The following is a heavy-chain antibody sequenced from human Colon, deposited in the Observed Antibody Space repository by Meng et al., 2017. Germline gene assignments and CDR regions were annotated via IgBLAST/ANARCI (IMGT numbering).Heavy chain of an antibody. CDR1: GGSISSNYW. CDR2: IHHGGTT. Sequence: QGQVQELGPGLVRPSGTLSLTWVVAGGSISSNYWWSWVRQSPKKGLEWIGEIHHGGTTNYNPSLKSRVTISVDTSNNQFSLKLGSVTAADTAVYYCARIDYGGNGIEKYFFDYWGQGTLVTVSS. CDR3: ARIDYGGNGIEKYFFDY. V-gene: IGHV4-4*02. D-gene: IGHD4-23*01. J-gene: IGHJ4*02.